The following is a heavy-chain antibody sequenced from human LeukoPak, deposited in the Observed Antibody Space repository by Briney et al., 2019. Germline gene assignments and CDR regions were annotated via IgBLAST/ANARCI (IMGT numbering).Heavy chain of an antibody. CDR2: ISSNGGST. CDR1: GFTFSSYA. V-gene: IGHV3-64*01. D-gene: IGHD6-6*01. CDR3: ARGSREYSSSSCFDY. J-gene: IGHJ4*02. Sequence: GGSLRLSCAASGFTFSSYAMHWVRQAPGKGLEYVSGISSNGGSTYYANSVKGRFTISRDNSKNTLYLQMGSLRAEDMAVYYCARGSREYSSSSCFDYWGQGTLVTVSS.